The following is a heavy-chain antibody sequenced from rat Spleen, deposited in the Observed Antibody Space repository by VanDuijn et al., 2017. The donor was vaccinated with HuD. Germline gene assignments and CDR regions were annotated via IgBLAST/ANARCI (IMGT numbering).Heavy chain of an antibody. CDR2: INTDGDST. CDR1: GFTFSSYW. CDR3: TRDNSGLDY. Sequence: EVQLVETGGGLVQPGRSLKLSCVASGFTFSSYWMYWIRQAPGKGLEWVSFINTDGDSTYYPDSVKGRFTLSRDNAKSILYLQMNSLRSEDTATYYCTRDNSGLDYWGQGVMVTVSS. V-gene: IGHV5-58*01. D-gene: IGHD4-3*01. J-gene: IGHJ2*01.